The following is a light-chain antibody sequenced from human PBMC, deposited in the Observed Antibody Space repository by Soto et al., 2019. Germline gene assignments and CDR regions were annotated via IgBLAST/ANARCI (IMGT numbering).Light chain of an antibody. Sequence: QSALTQPASVSGSPGQSITISCTGTSSDLGSYNYVSWYQQHPGKAPTLIMYRVTYRPSGVSSRFSGSKSGNTASLTSSGLQVLDESDYCCSSYSSFSTAFGLGNGTKLPVL. V-gene: IGLV2-14*03. CDR1: SSDLGSYNY. CDR2: RVT. CDR3: SSYSSFSTAFG. J-gene: IGLJ1*01.